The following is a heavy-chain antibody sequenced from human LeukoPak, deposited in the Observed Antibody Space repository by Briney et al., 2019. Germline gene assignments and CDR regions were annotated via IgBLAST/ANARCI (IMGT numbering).Heavy chain of an antibody. CDR3: ARATHSGYAPLDY. CDR1: GYTFASYY. Sequence: ASVKVSCKASGYTFASYYMHWVRQAPGQGLEWMGIINTSGGSTSYAQKFQGRVTMTRDTSTSTVYMELSSLRSEDTAVYYCARATHSGYAPLDYWGQGTLVTVSS. J-gene: IGHJ4*02. D-gene: IGHD5-12*01. V-gene: IGHV1-46*01. CDR2: INTSGGST.